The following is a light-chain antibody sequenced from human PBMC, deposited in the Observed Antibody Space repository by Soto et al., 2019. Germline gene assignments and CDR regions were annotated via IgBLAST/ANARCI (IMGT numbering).Light chain of an antibody. J-gene: IGLJ1*01. CDR1: SSKIGSNT. CDR2: SNN. CDR3: GAWDDSXNGLG. Sequence: QSFLSQPPSASGPPVQRVTISCSGSSSKIGSNTVNWYQQLPVTAPKLLIYSNNQRPSGVPDRFSGYKSGTSASLAISGLQSEDEADYYSGAWDDSXNGLGFGTGT. V-gene: IGLV1-44*01.